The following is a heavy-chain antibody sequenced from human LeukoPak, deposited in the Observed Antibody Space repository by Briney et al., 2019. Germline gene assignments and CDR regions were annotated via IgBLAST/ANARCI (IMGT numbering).Heavy chain of an antibody. CDR2: IKQDGSEK. CDR3: ARLSTAVAAGDY. J-gene: IGHJ4*02. Sequence: PGGSLRLSCAASGFTFSNYWMSWVRQAPGKGLEWVANIKQDGSEKYYVDSVKGRFTISRDNAKNSLYLQMNSLRAEDTAVHYCARLSTAVAAGDYWGQGTLVTVSS. V-gene: IGHV3-7*01. CDR1: GFTFSNYW. D-gene: IGHD6-19*01.